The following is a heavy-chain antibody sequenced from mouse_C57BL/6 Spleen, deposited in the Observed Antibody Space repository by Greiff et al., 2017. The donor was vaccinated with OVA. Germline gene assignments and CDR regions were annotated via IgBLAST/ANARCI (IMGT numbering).Heavy chain of an antibody. CDR1: GFTFSSYG. CDR3: ARVDYSAWFAY. CDR2: ISSGGSYT. D-gene: IGHD1-1*01. Sequence: EVKLVESGGDLVKPGGSLKLSCAASGFTFSSYGMSWVRQTPDKRLEWVATISSGGSYTYYPDSVKGRFTISRDNAKNTLYLQMSSLKSEDTAMYYCARVDYSAWFAYWGQGTLVTVSA. V-gene: IGHV5-6*01. J-gene: IGHJ3*01.